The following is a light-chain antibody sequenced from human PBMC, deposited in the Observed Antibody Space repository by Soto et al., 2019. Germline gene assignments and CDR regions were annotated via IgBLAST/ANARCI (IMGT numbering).Light chain of an antibody. J-gene: IGKJ2*01. CDR2: GAS. CDR3: QQYGSSPYT. Sequence: EIVLTQSPGTLSLSPGERATLSCRASQSVSNTYLAWYQHKPGQAPRLLIDGASSRATGIPDRFSGSGSGTDFTLTISRLEPEDFAVYDCQQYGSSPYTFGQGTKLEIK. V-gene: IGKV3-20*01. CDR1: QSVSNTY.